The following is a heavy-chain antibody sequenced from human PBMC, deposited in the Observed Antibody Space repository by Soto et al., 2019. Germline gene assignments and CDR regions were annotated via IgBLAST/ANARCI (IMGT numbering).Heavy chain of an antibody. CDR2: ISAYNGNT. Sequence: ASVKVSCKASGYTFTSYGISWVRQAPGQGLEWMGWISAYNGNTNYAQKLQGRVTMTTDTSTSTAYMELRSLRSDDTAVYYCARGEWSRWTNWFDPWVQGTLVTVSS. J-gene: IGHJ5*02. CDR3: ARGEWSRWTNWFDP. V-gene: IGHV1-18*01. D-gene: IGHD3-3*01. CDR1: GYTFTSYG.